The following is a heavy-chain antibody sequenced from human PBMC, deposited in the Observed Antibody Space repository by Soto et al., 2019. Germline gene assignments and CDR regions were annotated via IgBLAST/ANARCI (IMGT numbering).Heavy chain of an antibody. CDR2: ISSNGGST. CDR3: ARAHVLRFLEWLLWGAFDI. V-gene: IGHV3-64*01. CDR1: GFTFSSYA. J-gene: IGHJ3*02. Sequence: GGSLRLSCAASGFTFSSYAMHWVRQAPGKGLEYVSAISSNGGSTYYANSVKGRFTISRDNSKNTLYLQMGSLRAEDMAVYYCARAHVLRFLEWLLWGAFDIWGQGTMVTVSS. D-gene: IGHD3-3*01.